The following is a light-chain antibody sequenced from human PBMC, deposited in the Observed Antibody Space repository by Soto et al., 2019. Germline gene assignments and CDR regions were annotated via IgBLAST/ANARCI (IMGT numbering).Light chain of an antibody. V-gene: IGLV2-14*02. Sequence: QSALTQPASVSGSPGQSISISCTGTTNDVEFYSLVSWFQQHPGKAPKLIIYEVTERPSGVPDRFSGSKSGTSASLAITGLQAEDEADYYCQSYDSSLSGAVFGGGTQLTVL. CDR1: TNDVEFYSL. J-gene: IGLJ7*01. CDR2: EVT. CDR3: QSYDSSLSGAV.